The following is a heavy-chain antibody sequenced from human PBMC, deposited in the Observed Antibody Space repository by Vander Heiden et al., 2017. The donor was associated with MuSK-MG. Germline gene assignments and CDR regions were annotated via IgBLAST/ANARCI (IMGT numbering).Heavy chain of an antibody. V-gene: IGHV1-18*01. CDR3: ARNDAPTSYYDFWSGYYTDYYYYMDV. D-gene: IGHD3-3*01. CDR2: ISAYNGDT. CDR1: GYTFTSYG. Sequence: QVQLVQSGAEVKKPGASVKVSCKASGYTFTSYGISWVRQAPGQGREWMGWISAYNGDTNYAQKLQGRVPMTTDTSTSTAYMELRSLRSDDTAVYYWARNDAPTSYYDFWSGYYTDYYYYMDVWGKGTTVTVSS. J-gene: IGHJ6*03.